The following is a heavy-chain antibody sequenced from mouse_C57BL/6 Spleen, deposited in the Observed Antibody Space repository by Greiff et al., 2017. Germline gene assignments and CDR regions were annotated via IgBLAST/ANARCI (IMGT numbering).Heavy chain of an antibody. J-gene: IGHJ3*01. CDR3: TILLRYRAWFAY. CDR2: IRNKANNPAT. D-gene: IGHD1-1*01. CDR1: GFTFSDAW. V-gene: IGHV6-6*01. Sequence: EVQVVESVGGLVQPGGSMKLSCAASGFTFSDAWMDWVRQSPEQGLEWVAEIRNKANNPATYYAEPVKGSFTISRDDSKRSVYLNMDSLRAKDPGIDYCTILLRYRAWFAYWGQGTLVTVSA.